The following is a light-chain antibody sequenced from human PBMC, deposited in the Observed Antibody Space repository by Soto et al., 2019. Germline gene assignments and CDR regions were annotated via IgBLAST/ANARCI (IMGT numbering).Light chain of an antibody. CDR2: EVS. CDR1: SSDVGGYNY. CDR3: SSYAGSQNVV. V-gene: IGLV2-8*01. J-gene: IGLJ2*01. Sequence: ALTQPPSASGSPGQSVTISCTGTSSDVGGYNYVSWYQQHPGKAPKLMIYEVSKRPSGVPDRFSGSKSGNTASLTVSGLQAEDEADYYCSSYAGSQNVVFGGGTKLTVL.